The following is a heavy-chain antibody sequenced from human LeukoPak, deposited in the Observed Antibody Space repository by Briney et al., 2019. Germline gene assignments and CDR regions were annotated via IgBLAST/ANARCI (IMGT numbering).Heavy chain of an antibody. Sequence: GGSLRLSCASSGFSFSDYAMHWVRQAPGKGLEWVTVMSYDESNKNYADSVKGRFTISRDNSKNTLYLQMNSLRAEDTAVYYCAKDQDPPTPPLWGQGTLVTVSS. CDR1: GFSFSDYA. CDR2: MSYDESNK. J-gene: IGHJ4*02. CDR3: AKDQDPPTPPL. V-gene: IGHV3-30*04.